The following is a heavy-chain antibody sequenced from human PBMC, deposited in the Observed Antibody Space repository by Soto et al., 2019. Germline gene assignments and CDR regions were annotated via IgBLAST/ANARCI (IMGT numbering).Heavy chain of an antibody. Sequence: ASVKVSCKASGYTFTGYYMHWLRQSPGQGLEWMGWINPNSGGTNYAQKFQGRVTMTRDTSISTAYMELSRLRSDDTAVYYCARDLGPYSIRQWLIQGYWFDPWGQGTLVTVSS. CDR3: ARDLGPYSIRQWLIQGYWFDP. CDR1: GYTFTGYY. V-gene: IGHV1-2*02. CDR2: INPNSGGT. J-gene: IGHJ5*02. D-gene: IGHD6-19*01.